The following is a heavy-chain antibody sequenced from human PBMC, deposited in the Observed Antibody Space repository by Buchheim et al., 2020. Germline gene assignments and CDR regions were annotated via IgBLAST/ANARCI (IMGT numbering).Heavy chain of an antibody. V-gene: IGHV1-18*01. J-gene: IGHJ6*02. CDR2: ISTYNGNT. CDR1: GYTFTSYG. D-gene: IGHD2-15*01. Sequence: QVQLVQSGAEVKKPGASVKVSCKTSGYTFTSYGISWVRQAPGQGLEWMGWISTYNGNTNYAQKLQARVTMTTGTSTNTAYMELRSLRSDDTAVYYCARDRYCSGGSCLDHYYYGMDVWGQGTT. CDR3: ARDRYCSGGSCLDHYYYGMDV.